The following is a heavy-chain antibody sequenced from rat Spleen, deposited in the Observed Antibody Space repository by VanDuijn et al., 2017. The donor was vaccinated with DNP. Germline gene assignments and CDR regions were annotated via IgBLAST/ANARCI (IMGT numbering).Heavy chain of an antibody. CDR1: GFSLTTNG. J-gene: IGHJ2*01. CDR3: TRTGSYKLGYYFDY. Sequence: QVQLKESGPGLVQPSQTLSLTCTVSGFSLTTNGVSWVRLPPGKGLEWIGEIWSGGSTHYNPALESRLSISRDTSKSQVFLKMNSLQNEDTAIYFCTRTGSYKLGYYFDYWGQGVMVTASS. CDR2: IWSGGST. D-gene: IGHD4-3*01. V-gene: IGHV2-1*01.